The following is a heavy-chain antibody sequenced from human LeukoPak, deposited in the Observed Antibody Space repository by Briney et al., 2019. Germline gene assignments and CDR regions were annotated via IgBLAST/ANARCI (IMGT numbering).Heavy chain of an antibody. CDR3: ARERDDYNWNYGDRNWFDP. V-gene: IGHV4-34*01. Sequence: SETLSLTCAVYGGSFSGYYWSWIRQPPGKGLEWIGEINHSGSTNYNPSLKSRATISVDTSKNQFSLKLSSVTAADTAVYYCARERDDYNWNYGDRNWFDPWGQGTLVTVSS. D-gene: IGHD1-7*01. J-gene: IGHJ5*02. CDR1: GGSFSGYY. CDR2: INHSGST.